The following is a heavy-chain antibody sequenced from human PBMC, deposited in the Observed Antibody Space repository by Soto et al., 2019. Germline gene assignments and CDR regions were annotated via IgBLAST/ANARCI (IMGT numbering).Heavy chain of an antibody. D-gene: IGHD2-21*01. J-gene: IGHJ6*02. CDR2: IYWDGDK. CDR1: GFSLSPTGVG. CDR3: IQSRCGGDCLQSYSSHSYYGLDV. V-gene: IGHV2-5*02. Sequence: QITLKESGPTLVKPTQTLTLTCTFSGFSLSPTGVGVGWIRQPPGKALEWLALIYWDGDKRYNPSLMSRLTITKATSKNQVVLSMTNMDPVDTATYYCIQSRCGGDCLQSYSSHSYYGLDVWGQGTTVTVSS.